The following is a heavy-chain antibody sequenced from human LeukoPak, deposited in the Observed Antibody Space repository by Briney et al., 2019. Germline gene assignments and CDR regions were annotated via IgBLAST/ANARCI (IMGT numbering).Heavy chain of an antibody. V-gene: IGHV4-4*02. D-gene: IGHD3-10*01. CDR1: GFTFSNAW. Sequence: PGGSLRLSCAASGFTFSNAWMSWVRQPPGKGLEWVGSIHSSGSTYYNLSLKSRVTISVDTSKNQFSLKLSSVTAADTAVYYCARDLWFGESNWFDPWGQGTLVTVSS. CDR3: ARDLWFGESNWFDP. CDR2: IHSSGST. J-gene: IGHJ5*02.